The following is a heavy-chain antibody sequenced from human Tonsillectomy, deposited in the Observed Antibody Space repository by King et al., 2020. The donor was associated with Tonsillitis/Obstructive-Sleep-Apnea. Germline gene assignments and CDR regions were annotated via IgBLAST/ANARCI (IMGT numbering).Heavy chain of an antibody. CDR3: ARDSTSAVGEDGNWFDP. Sequence: VQLQESGPGLVKPSETLSLTCTVSVGSISSYYWSWIRQPPGKGLEWIVYIYNSGSTNYNPSLKSRVTISVDTSKNQFSLKLSSVTAADTAVYYCARDSTSAVGEDGNWFDPWGQGTLVTVSS. V-gene: IGHV4-59*01. CDR2: IYNSGST. D-gene: IGHD3-10*01. CDR1: VGSISSYY. J-gene: IGHJ5*02.